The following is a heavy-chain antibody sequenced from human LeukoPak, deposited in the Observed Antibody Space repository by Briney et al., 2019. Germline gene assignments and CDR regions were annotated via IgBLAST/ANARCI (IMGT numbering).Heavy chain of an antibody. V-gene: IGHV1-2*02. CDR3: ARDEDPYAFDI. Sequence: ASVKVFCKASGYTLTGYYMHWVRQAPGQGLEWMGWINPYSGGTNYAQKFQGRVTMTRDTSISTAYMELSRLRSDDTAMYYCARDEDPYAFDIWGQGTMVTVSS. CDR1: GYTLTGYY. CDR2: INPYSGGT. D-gene: IGHD2-15*01. J-gene: IGHJ3*02.